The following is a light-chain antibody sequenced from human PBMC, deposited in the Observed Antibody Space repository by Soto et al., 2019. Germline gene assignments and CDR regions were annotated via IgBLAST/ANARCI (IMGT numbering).Light chain of an antibody. CDR3: QQYGVVPYT. J-gene: IGKJ2*01. V-gene: IGKV3-20*01. Sequence: EIVLTQSPGTLSLSPGQRATLSCRASESISRDYLAWYQQRLGQAPRLLIYGASSGATGIPDRFSGSGSGPDFTLTISRLEPEDFAIYYCQQYGVVPYTFGQGNKLEIK. CDR2: GAS. CDR1: ESISRDY.